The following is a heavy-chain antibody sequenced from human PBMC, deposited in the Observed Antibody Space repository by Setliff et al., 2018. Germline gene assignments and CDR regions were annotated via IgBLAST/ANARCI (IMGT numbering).Heavy chain of an antibody. D-gene: IGHD2-21*02. V-gene: IGHV3-7*01. CDR1: GFTFSSHW. J-gene: IGHJ4*02. CDR3: ARASKGLYCGSDCFYTFDS. CDR2: INQDGSET. Sequence: PGGSLRLSCAASGFTFSSHWMTWVRQAPGKGLEWVANINQDGSETYYVDSLKGQFSVSRDNGKNSLYLQMNSLRAEDTAVYYCARASKGLYCGSDCFYTFDSWGPGTLVTVSS.